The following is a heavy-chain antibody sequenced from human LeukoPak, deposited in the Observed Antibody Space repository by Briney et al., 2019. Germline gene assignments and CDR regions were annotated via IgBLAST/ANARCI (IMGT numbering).Heavy chain of an antibody. D-gene: IGHD3-9*01. Sequence: ASVKVSCKASGYTFTSYDINWVRQATGQGLEWMGWMNPNSGNTGHAQKFQGRVTITRNTSISTAYMELSSLRSEDTAVYYCARGGYYNILTGYRSRFLGFDYWGQGTLVTVSS. CDR3: ARGGYYNILTGYRSRFLGFDY. CDR1: GYTFTSYD. CDR2: MNPNSGNT. J-gene: IGHJ4*02. V-gene: IGHV1-8*03.